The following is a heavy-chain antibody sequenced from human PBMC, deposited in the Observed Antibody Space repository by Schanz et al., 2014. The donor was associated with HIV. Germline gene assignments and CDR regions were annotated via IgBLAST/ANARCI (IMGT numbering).Heavy chain of an antibody. CDR2: IKPNSGET. Sequence: QVQLVQSGVEVKKPGASVKVSCKASGYTFIGYYMHWVRQAPGQGLEWMGWIKPNSGETKFARKFQGRVTMTRDTSINTAYMELRRLTYDDTAVYFCTRSRYELHWLDLWGQGTLVTVSS. CDR3: TRSRYELHWLDL. D-gene: IGHD5-12*01. J-gene: IGHJ5*02. V-gene: IGHV1-2*02. CDR1: GYTFIGYY.